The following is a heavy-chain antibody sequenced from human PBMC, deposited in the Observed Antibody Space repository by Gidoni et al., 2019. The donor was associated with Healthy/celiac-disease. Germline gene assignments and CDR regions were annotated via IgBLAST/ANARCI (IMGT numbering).Heavy chain of an antibody. D-gene: IGHD6-19*01. J-gene: IGHJ3*02. CDR3: ARVQQWLVLHDAFDI. V-gene: IGHV4-38-2*01. Sequence: QVQLQESGPGLVKPSETLSLTCAVSGYSISRGYYWGWIRQPPGKGLEWIGSIYHSGSTYYNPSLKSRVTISVDTSKNQFSLKLSSVTAADTAVYYCARVQQWLVLHDAFDIWGQGTMVTVSS. CDR2: IYHSGST. CDR1: GYSISRGYY.